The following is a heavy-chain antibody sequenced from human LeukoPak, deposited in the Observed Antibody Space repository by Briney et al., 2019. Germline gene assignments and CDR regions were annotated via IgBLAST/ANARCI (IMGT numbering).Heavy chain of an antibody. D-gene: IGHD2-2*03. J-gene: IGHJ4*02. V-gene: IGHV4-39*01. CDR2: IYYSGST. Sequence: SETLSLTCTVSGGSISSSSYYWAWIRQPPGKGLEWIGSIYYSGSTHYNPSLKSRVTISVDTSKNQFSLKLSSVTAADTAVYYCARHSRLDKSSLSWADYWGQGTLVTVSS. CDR1: GGSISSSSYY. CDR3: ARHSRLDKSSLSWADY.